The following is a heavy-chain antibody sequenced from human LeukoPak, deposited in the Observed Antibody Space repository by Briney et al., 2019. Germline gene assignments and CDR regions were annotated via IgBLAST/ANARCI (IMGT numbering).Heavy chain of an antibody. CDR3: ARDESVDFWSGYYTLFDY. CDR1: GGSISSYY. Sequence: SETLSLTCTVSGGSISSYYWSWIRQPAGKGLEWIGRIYTSGSTNYNPSLKSRVTMSVDTSKNQFSLKLSSVTAADTAVYYCARDESVDFWSGYYTLFDYWGQGTLVTVSS. V-gene: IGHV4-4*07. CDR2: IYTSGST. D-gene: IGHD3-3*01. J-gene: IGHJ4*02.